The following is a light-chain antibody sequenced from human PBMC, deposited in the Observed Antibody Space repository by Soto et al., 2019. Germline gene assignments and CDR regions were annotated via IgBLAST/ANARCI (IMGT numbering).Light chain of an antibody. J-gene: IGKJ1*01. CDR1: QTISNY. Sequence: IQMTQSPSSLSASVGDRVTITCRASQTISNYLNWYLQKPGKAPKLLIYAASSLQTGVPSRFSGSGSGTEFTLTISSLQPEEFATYYCQQTFSNPRTFGQGTKVDIK. CDR2: AAS. CDR3: QQTFSNPRT. V-gene: IGKV1-39*01.